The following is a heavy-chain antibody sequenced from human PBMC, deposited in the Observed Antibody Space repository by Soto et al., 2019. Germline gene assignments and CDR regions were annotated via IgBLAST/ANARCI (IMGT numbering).Heavy chain of an antibody. CDR3: ARWKYSYADLPGDWFDS. CDR1: GASLTSGSYY. V-gene: IGHV4-61*01. D-gene: IGHD3-16*01. CDR2: IYRSGST. J-gene: IGHJ5*01. Sequence: QVQLQESGPGLVRPSETLSLTCTVSGASLTSGSYYWSWVRQPPGKGLEWIAYIYRSGSTNYNPSLTSRAPISVDTSKNQFSLRLTSVTPADTAMYYCARWKYSYADLPGDWFDSWGQGTLVTVSS.